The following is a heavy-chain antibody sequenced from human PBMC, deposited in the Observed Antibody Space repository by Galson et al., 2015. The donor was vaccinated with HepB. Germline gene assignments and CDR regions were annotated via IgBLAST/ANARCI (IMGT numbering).Heavy chain of an antibody. CDR1: GFTFSSYA. CDR2: ISGSGGST. D-gene: IGHD3-22*01. Sequence: SLRLSCAASGFTFSSYAMSWVRQAPGKGLEWVSAISGSGGSTYYADSVKGRFTISRDNSKNTLYLQMNSLRAEDAAVYYCAKFSLAYYYDSSGYYYPSYFDYWGQGTLVTVSS. J-gene: IGHJ4*02. V-gene: IGHV3-23*01. CDR3: AKFSLAYYYDSSGYYYPSYFDY.